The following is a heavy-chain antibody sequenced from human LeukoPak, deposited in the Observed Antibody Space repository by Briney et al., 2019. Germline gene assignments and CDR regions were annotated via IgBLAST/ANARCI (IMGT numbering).Heavy chain of an antibody. J-gene: IGHJ3*02. D-gene: IGHD3-3*01. CDR1: GGSISSSSYY. V-gene: IGHV4-39*01. CDR3: ARRLLEWLFADAFDI. CDR2: IYYSGST. Sequence: PSETLSLTCTVSGGSISSSSYYWGWIRQPPGKGLEWIGSIYYSGSTYYNPSLKSRVTISVDTSKNQFSLKLSSVTAADTAVYYCARRLLEWLFADAFDIWGQGTMVTVPS.